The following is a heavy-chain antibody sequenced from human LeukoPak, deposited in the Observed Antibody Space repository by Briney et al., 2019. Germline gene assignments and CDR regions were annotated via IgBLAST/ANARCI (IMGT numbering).Heavy chain of an antibody. Sequence: GGSLRLSCAAPGFTFNDYYMSWIRQAPGEGLEWVSYIGSSGGTIYYADSVKGRFTISRDNAKNSLYLQMNSLRDEDTAVYYCARGVRGYSYGSRFDYWGQGTLVTVSS. CDR3: ARGVRGYSYGSRFDY. J-gene: IGHJ4*02. V-gene: IGHV3-11*04. CDR2: IGSSGGTI. D-gene: IGHD5-18*01. CDR1: GFTFNDYY.